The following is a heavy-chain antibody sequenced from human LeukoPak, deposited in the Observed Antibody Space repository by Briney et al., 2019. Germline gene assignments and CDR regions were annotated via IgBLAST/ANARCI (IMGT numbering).Heavy chain of an antibody. Sequence: TSETLSLTCAVSGGSISSGGYSWSWIRQPPGEGLEWIGYIYHSGSTYYNPSLKSRVTISVDRSKNQFSLKLSSVTAADTAVYYCASLYSSSWYVYFQHWGQGTLVTVSS. CDR2: IYHSGST. J-gene: IGHJ1*01. D-gene: IGHD6-13*01. CDR1: GGSISSGGYS. V-gene: IGHV4-30-2*01. CDR3: ASLYSSSWYVYFQH.